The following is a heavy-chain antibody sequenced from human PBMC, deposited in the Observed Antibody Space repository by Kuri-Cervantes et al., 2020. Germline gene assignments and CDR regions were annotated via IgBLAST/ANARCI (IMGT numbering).Heavy chain of an antibody. CDR2: ISYDGSNK. CDR1: GFTFSSYG. D-gene: IGHD3-10*01. J-gene: IGHJ4*02. V-gene: IGHV3-30*18. Sequence: GESLKISCAASGFTFSSYGMHWVRQAPGKGLEWVAVISYDGSNKYYADSVKGRFTISRDNSKNTLYLQMNSLRAEDTAVCYCAKGVRFGSGSHLPQDYWGQGTLVTVSS. CDR3: AKGVRFGSGSHLPQDY.